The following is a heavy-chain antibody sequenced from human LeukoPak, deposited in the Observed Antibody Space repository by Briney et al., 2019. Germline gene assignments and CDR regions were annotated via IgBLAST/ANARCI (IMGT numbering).Heavy chain of an antibody. V-gene: IGHV3-7*03. D-gene: IGHD3-3*01. CDR1: GFTFSSYW. CDR3: ARTGKYYDFWSGYYLLFDY. Sequence: GGSLRLSCAASGFTFSSYWMSWVHQAPGKGLEWVANIKQDGSEKYYVDSVKGRFTISRDNAKNSLYLQMNSLRAEDTAVYYCARTGKYYDFWSGYYLLFDYWGQGTLVTVSS. J-gene: IGHJ4*02. CDR2: IKQDGSEK.